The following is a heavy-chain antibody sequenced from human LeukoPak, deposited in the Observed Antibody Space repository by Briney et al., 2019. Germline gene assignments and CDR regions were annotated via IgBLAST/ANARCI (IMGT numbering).Heavy chain of an antibody. CDR1: GGSIGAYF. Sequence: SETLSLTCTVSGGSIGAYFWSWIRQPPGTTLEWIGYVNESGDAKYNPSLKSRATMSVHTSKNHVSLKVRSVTLADTAVYFCARGHDCWSRDVFPIWGQGTIVTVSS. J-gene: IGHJ3*02. D-gene: IGHD3-3*01. V-gene: IGHV4-59*01. CDR3: ARGHDCWSRDVFPI. CDR2: VNESGDA.